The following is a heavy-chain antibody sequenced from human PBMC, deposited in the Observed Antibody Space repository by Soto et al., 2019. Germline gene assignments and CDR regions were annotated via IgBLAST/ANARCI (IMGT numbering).Heavy chain of an antibody. D-gene: IGHD1-26*01. Sequence: ASVKVSCKAPRDTFTSYYINWVRQAPGQGLEWMGVINPHGGSTAYAQKFKGRVTLTRDTSASTVYMEVSSLTSEDTAMYYCARSSGGTCGIIIEGSNWFAPWGQETLVTVSP. J-gene: IGHJ5*01. V-gene: IGHV1-46*01. CDR2: INPHGGST. CDR1: RDTFTSYY. CDR3: ARSSGGTCGIIIEGSNWFAP.